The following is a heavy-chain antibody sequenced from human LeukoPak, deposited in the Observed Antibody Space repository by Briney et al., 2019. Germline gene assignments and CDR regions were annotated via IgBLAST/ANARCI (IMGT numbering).Heavy chain of an antibody. CDR1: GFTFDDYA. J-gene: IGHJ4*02. CDR3: ARGMPRGVYNSEVHY. Sequence: HAGGSLRLSCAASGFTFDDYAMHWVRQAPGKGLEWVSSISWNSGNIGYADTVKGRFTISRDNAKNSLFLQMNSLRVEDTALYYCARGMPRGVYNSEVHYWGQGTLVTVSS. CDR2: ISWNSGNI. V-gene: IGHV3-9*01. D-gene: IGHD2/OR15-2a*01.